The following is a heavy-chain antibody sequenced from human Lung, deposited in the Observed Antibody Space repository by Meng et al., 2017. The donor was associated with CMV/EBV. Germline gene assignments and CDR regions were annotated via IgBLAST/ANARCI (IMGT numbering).Heavy chain of an antibody. CDR1: GFTFSGYC. D-gene: IGHD3-3*01. V-gene: IGHV3-21*01. CDR2: ISSSSTYI. CDR3: VRDLPPYYDFWGGYLDF. J-gene: IGHJ4*02. Sequence: GESXKISCAASGFTFSGYCMNWVRQARGKGLEWVSSISSSSTYIYYADSVKGRFTISRDNAKNSLYLEMNSLRAEDTAVYYCVRDLPPYYDFWGGYLDFWXQGTLVTVSS.